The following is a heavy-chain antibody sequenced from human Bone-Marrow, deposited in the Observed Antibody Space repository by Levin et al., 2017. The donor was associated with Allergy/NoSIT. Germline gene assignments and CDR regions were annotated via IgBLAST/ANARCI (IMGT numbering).Heavy chain of an antibody. CDR2: INPNSGGT. D-gene: IGHD3-16*02. Sequence: AASVKVSCKASGYTFTGYYMHWVRQAPGQGLEWMGWINPNSGGTNYAQKFQGRVTMTRDTSISTAYMELSRLRSDDTAVYYCASFPPDQSGRLGELSTGWGVENYYGMDGWGQGTTVTVSS. J-gene: IGHJ6*02. V-gene: IGHV1-2*02. CDR1: GYTFTGYY. CDR3: ASFPPDQSGRLGELSTGWGVENYYGMDG.